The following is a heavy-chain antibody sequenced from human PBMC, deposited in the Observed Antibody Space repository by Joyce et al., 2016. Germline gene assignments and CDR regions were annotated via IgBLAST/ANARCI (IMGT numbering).Heavy chain of an antibody. V-gene: IGHV4-59*01. J-gene: IGHJ6*01. Sequence: QVQLQESGPGLVKPSETLSLTCTVSGGSISTYYWSWIRQPPGKGLEWMGYIYYSGSTSYNPSLKSRVTISLDTSKNQFSLTLRSVTAADTAVYFCARTSGSYFYYFGMDVWGQGTTVTVSS. CDR3: ARTSGSYFYYFGMDV. D-gene: IGHD1-26*01. CDR1: GGSISTYY. CDR2: IYYSGST.